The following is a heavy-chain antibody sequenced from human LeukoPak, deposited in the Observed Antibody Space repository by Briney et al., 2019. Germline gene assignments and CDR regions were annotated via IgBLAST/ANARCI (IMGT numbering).Heavy chain of an antibody. CDR3: ARTYYYDSSGYEFDY. Sequence: MFQGRVTITRDTSASTAYMELSSLRSEDTAVYHCARTYYYDSSGYEFDYWGQGTLVTVSS. D-gene: IGHD3-22*01. J-gene: IGHJ4*02. V-gene: IGHV1-3*01.